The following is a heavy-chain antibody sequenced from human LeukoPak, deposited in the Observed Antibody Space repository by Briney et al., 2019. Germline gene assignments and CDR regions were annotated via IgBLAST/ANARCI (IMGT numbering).Heavy chain of an antibody. Sequence: GASVKLSCKASGYTFTGYYIHWVRQAPGQGLEWRGWINPNGGGTNHAQKFQGRVTMTSDTSIRTAYMELSRLRSDDTAVYYCASSSLLVSFGEDYMDVWGKGTTVTISS. CDR2: INPNGGGT. V-gene: IGHV1-2*02. D-gene: IGHD3-10*01. CDR1: GYTFTGYY. J-gene: IGHJ6*03. CDR3: ASSSLLVSFGEDYMDV.